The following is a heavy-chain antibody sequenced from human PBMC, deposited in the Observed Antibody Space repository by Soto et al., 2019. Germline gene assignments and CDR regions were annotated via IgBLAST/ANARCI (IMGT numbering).Heavy chain of an antibody. D-gene: IGHD1-1*01. CDR3: TRDHWNHVGFDY. V-gene: IGHV3-49*03. CDR2: IRSEPYGGTT. CDR1: GFTFGDYA. Sequence: HPGGSLRLSCTASGFTFGDYAMTWFRQAPGKGLEWVGFIRSEPYGGTTEYAASVEGRFTISRDDSKSIAYLQMNSLKTEDTAVYYCTRDHWNHVGFDYWGQGTLVTVSS. J-gene: IGHJ4*02.